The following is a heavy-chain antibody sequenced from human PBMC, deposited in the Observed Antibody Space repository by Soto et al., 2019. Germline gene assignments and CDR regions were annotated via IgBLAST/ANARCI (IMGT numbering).Heavy chain of an antibody. CDR1: GFTFSLYA. V-gene: IGHV3-21*01. CDR3: VRARATDSRPDY. J-gene: IGHJ4*02. Sequence: PGGSLRLSCAASGFTFSLYAMIRVRQAPGKGLEWVSSVSSGSSYIYSADSLKGRFTISRDDAKNSLYLQMNSLRADDTAIYYCVRARATDSRPDYWGQGSLVTVSS. CDR2: VSSGSSYI. D-gene: IGHD3-22*01.